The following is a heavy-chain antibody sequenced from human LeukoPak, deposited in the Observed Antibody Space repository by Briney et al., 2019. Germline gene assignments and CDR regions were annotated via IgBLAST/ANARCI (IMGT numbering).Heavy chain of an antibody. Sequence: SETLSLTCTVFGGSVSSYYWSWIRQPPGKGLEWIGYIYNSENTKSNSSLERRVTMSVDTSKNQFFLKLTSVTAADTAVYYCARFHSGPSGWYVLWYFDLWGRGTLVTVSS. CDR3: ARFHSGPSGWYVLWYFDL. CDR1: GGSVSSYY. D-gene: IGHD6-19*01. J-gene: IGHJ2*01. V-gene: IGHV4-4*09. CDR2: IYNSENT.